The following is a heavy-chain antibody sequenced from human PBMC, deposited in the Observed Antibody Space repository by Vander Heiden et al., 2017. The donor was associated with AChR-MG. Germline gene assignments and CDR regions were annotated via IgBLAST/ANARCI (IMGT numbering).Heavy chain of an antibody. V-gene: IGHV1-46*01. D-gene: IGHD6-13*01. CDR1: PAT. Sequence: QVQLVQSGAEVKKPGASPATICTGCDKPPGQGLEWMGIINPSGGSTSYAQKLQGRVTMTRDTSTSTVYMGLSSLRSEDTAVYYCAREAAGIVDYWGQGTLVTVSS. CDR3: AREAAGIVDY. J-gene: IGHJ4*02. CDR2: INPSGGST.